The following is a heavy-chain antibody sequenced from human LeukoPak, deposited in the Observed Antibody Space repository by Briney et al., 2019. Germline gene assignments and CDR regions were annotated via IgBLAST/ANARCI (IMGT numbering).Heavy chain of an antibody. CDR1: GGSISTYY. CDR2: IYYSGST. V-gene: IGHV4-59*01. D-gene: IGHD3-9*01. Sequence: SETLSLTCTVSGGSISTYYWSWIRQPPGKGLEWIGYIYYSGSTNYNPSLKSRVTISVDTSKNQFSLKLSSVTAADTAVYYCARSYDILTGYDYWGQGTLVTVSS. J-gene: IGHJ4*02. CDR3: ARSYDILTGYDY.